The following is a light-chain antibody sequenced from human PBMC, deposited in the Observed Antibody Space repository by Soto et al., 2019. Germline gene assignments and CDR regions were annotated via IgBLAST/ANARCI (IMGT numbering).Light chain of an antibody. CDR2: GAS. CDR3: QQYDESPLT. J-gene: IGKJ4*01. CDR1: QSVTSNY. Sequence: EIVLTQSPGTLCLSPGERATLSCRASQSVTSNYLAWYQQKPGQAPRLLIFGASSRATGIPDRFSGSGSGTDFTLTISRLEPEDFAVYYCQQYDESPLTFGGGTKVDIK. V-gene: IGKV3-20*01.